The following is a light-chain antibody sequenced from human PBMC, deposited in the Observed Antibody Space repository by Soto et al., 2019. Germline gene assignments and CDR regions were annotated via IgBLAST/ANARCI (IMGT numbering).Light chain of an antibody. J-gene: IGKJ1*01. V-gene: IGKV1-5*03. CDR2: KAS. Sequence: DIQMTQSPSILSASVGDRVTITCRASQSISSWLAWFQQMPGKAPNLLIYKASNLQSGVPSRFSGSGSGTDFPLTITSLQPDDVATYYCQQYHSYPWTFGQGTRVDVK. CDR3: QQYHSYPWT. CDR1: QSISSW.